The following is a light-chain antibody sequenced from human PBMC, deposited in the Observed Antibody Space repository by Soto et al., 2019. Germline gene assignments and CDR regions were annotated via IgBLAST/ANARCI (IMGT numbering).Light chain of an antibody. Sequence: QSVLTQPASVSGSPGQSINISCTGTSSDVGSYNLVSWYQQHPGKAPKLMIYEGSKRPSGVSNRFSGSKSGNTASLTISGLQAEDEADYYCCSYAAGSTWVFGGGTKLTVL. CDR3: CSYAAGSTWV. CDR2: EGS. V-gene: IGLV2-23*01. J-gene: IGLJ2*01. CDR1: SSDVGSYNL.